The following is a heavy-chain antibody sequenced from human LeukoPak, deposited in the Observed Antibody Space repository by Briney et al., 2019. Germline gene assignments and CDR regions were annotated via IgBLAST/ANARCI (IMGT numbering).Heavy chain of an antibody. V-gene: IGHV3-23*01. CDR1: GFTFTTHA. J-gene: IGHJ4*02. CDR3: AKCPFYNCRGGFDF. Sequence: GGSLTLSCVVPGFTFTTHAMSWVRQAPGKGLEWVSSISTSGANTYYTTSVEGRVTISRDISRNTLYMRMNSLRADDAALYSCAKCPFYNCRGGFDFWGRGALVTVSS. D-gene: IGHD1-1*01. CDR2: ISTSGANT.